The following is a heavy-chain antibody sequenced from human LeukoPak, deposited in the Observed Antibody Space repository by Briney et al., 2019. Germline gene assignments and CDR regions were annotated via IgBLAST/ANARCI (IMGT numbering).Heavy chain of an antibody. V-gene: IGHV1-69*13. CDR3: ASHYCSSTSCYRSPFDY. D-gene: IGHD2-2*01. CDR1: GGTFSSYA. CDR2: IIPIFGTA. J-gene: IGHJ4*02. Sequence: SVKVSCKASGGTFSSYAINWVRQAPGQGLEWMGGIIPIFGTANYAQKFQGRVTITADESTSTAYMELSSLRSEDTAVYYCASHYCSSTSCYRSPFDYWGQGTLVTVSS.